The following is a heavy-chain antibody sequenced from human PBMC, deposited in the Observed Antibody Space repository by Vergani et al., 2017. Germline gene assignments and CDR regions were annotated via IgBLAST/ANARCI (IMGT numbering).Heavy chain of an antibody. CDR3: ARNKVRGVIGYGMDV. Sequence: QVQLVQSGAEVKKPGASVKVSCKASGYTFTGYYMHWVRQAPGQGLEWMRWINPNSGGTNYAQKFQGRVTMTRDTSISTAYMELSRLRSDDTAVYYCARNKVRGVIGYGMDVWGQGTTVTVSS. CDR2: INPNSGGT. CDR1: GYTFTGYY. V-gene: IGHV1-2*02. J-gene: IGHJ6*02. D-gene: IGHD3-10*01.